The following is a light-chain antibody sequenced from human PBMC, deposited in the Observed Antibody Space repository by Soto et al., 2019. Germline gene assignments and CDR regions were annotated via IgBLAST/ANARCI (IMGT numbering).Light chain of an antibody. Sequence: EIVLTPSPGTLSFSPVEIATLSCSASQSVSSTYLGWYQQKPGQAPRLLIYGASSRATGIPDRFSGSGSGTDFTLTISRLEPEDFAVYYCQKYGSSPWKCGQGNTGAIK. CDR2: GAS. CDR1: QSVSSTY. CDR3: QKYGSSPWK. V-gene: IGKV3-20*01. J-gene: IGKJ1*01.